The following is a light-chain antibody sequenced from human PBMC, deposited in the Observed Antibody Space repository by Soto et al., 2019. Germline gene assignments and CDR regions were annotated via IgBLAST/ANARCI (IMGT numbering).Light chain of an antibody. V-gene: IGKV3-20*01. CDR1: QSVSNSF. Sequence: EGVLTQSPGTLSLSPGERATLSCRASQSVSNSFFACYQQKPGQAPRLLIYGVSSRATGIPDRFSGSGSGTDFTLTISRLEPEDFVVYYCQQYSTLPHTFGQGTKLEVK. CDR3: QQYSTLPHT. J-gene: IGKJ2*01. CDR2: GVS.